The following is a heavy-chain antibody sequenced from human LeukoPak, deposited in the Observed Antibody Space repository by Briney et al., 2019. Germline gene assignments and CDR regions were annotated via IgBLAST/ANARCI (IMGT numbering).Heavy chain of an antibody. D-gene: IGHD3-16*01. CDR1: GYTFTSYG. CDR3: ARASWGRSTDY. J-gene: IGHJ4*02. V-gene: IGHV1-2*02. Sequence: ASVKVSCKASGYTFTSYGISWVRQAPGQGLEWMGWINPNSGGTNYAQKFQGRVTMTRDTSISTAYMELSRLRSDDTAVYYCARASWGRSTDYWGQGTLVTVSS. CDR2: INPNSGGT.